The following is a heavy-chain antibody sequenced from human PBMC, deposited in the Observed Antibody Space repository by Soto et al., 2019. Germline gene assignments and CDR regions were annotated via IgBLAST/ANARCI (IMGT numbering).Heavy chain of an antibody. V-gene: IGHV3-33*01. CDR1: GFTFSSYG. J-gene: IGHJ4*02. D-gene: IGHD3-3*01. CDR3: ARGLQRRYYDFWCGYFDY. CDR2: IWYDGSNK. Sequence: QVQLVESGGGVVQPGRSLRLSCAASGFTFSSYGMHWVRQAPGKGLEWVAVIWYDGSNKYYADSVKGRFTISRDNSKNTLYLQMNSLRAEDTAVYYCARGLQRRYYDFWCGYFDYWGQGTLVTVAS.